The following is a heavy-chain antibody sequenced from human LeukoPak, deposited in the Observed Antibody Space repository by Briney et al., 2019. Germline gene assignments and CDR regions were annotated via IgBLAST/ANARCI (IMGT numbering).Heavy chain of an antibody. CDR2: ISYSGST. CDR1: GGSISSYY. D-gene: IGHD2-15*01. V-gene: IGHV4-59*01. Sequence: PSETLSLTCTVSGGSISSYYWSWIRQPPGEGLEWIGYISYSGSTNYNPSLKSRVTISVDTSKNHFSLKVRSVTAADTAVYYCARRFCSGGSCYEASWGQGILVTVSS. CDR3: ARRFCSGGSCYEAS. J-gene: IGHJ5*02.